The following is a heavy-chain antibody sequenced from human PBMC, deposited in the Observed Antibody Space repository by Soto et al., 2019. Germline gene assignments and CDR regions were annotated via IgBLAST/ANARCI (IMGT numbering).Heavy chain of an antibody. V-gene: IGHV4-39*01. CDR3: ANSDAMVSGYFDY. Sequence: TLSLTCTVSGGSISSSSYYWGWIRQPPGKGLEWIGSIYYSGSTYYNPSLKSRVTISVDTSKNQFSLKLSSVTAADTAVYYCANSDAMVSGYFDYWGQGTLVTVSS. CDR2: IYYSGST. J-gene: IGHJ4*02. D-gene: IGHD5-18*01. CDR1: GGSISSSSYY.